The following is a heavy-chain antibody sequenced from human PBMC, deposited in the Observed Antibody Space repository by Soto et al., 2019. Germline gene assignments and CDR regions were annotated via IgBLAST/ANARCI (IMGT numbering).Heavy chain of an antibody. Sequence: EVQLLESGGGLVQPGGSLRLSCAASEFTFSSYAMNWVRQAPGKGLERVSTISGSGGTTYSADSVKGRFTISRDNSKNRLYLQMNSLRAEDTAVYYCAKSWASATGTSHYWVQGTLVTVSS. CDR3: AKSWASATGTSHY. CDR2: ISGSGGTT. D-gene: IGHD1-1*01. CDR1: EFTFSSYA. J-gene: IGHJ4*02. V-gene: IGHV3-23*01.